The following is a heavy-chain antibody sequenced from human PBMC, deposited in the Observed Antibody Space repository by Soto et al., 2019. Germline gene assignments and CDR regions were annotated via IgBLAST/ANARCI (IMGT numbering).Heavy chain of an antibody. J-gene: IGHJ4*02. CDR2: IKNDESDK. V-gene: IGHV3-7*01. CDR1: GFTFSNYW. Sequence: GGSLRLSCAASGFTFSNYWMTWVRQPPGKGLEWVANIKNDESDKYYAGSVKGRFTISRDNAQYSLYLEMNSLRAEDTAVYYCATGLIPMARGVYDNWGQGTLFTSPQ. CDR3: ATGLIPMARGVYDN. D-gene: IGHD3-10*01.